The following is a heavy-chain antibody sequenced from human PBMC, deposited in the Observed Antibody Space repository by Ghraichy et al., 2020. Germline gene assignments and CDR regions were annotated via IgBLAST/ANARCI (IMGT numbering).Heavy chain of an antibody. CDR2: INHSGST. CDR3: ARGVGEGHFDL. Sequence: SETLSLTCAVYGGSFSGYYWSWIRQPPGKGLEWIGEINHSGSTNYNPSLKSRVTISVDTSKNQFSLKLSSVTAADTAVYYCARGVGEGHFDLWGRGTLVTVSS. V-gene: IGHV4-34*01. D-gene: IGHD3-10*01. J-gene: IGHJ2*01. CDR1: GGSFSGYY.